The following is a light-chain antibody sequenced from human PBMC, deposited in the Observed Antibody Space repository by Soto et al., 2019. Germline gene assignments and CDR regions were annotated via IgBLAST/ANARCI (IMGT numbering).Light chain of an antibody. CDR2: EVK. Sequence: QSVLTQPASVSASPGQSITISCTGTTNDIGGHNYVSWYQQHPGKAPNLMIYEVKNRPSGVSNRFSGSKSGNTASLTISGLQAEDEADYYCSSFTSSSTLVFGGGTQVTVL. CDR1: TNDIGGHNY. V-gene: IGLV2-14*01. J-gene: IGLJ3*02. CDR3: SSFTSSSTLV.